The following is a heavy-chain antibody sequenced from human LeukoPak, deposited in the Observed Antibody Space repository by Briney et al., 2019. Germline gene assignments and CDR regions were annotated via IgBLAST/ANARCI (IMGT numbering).Heavy chain of an antibody. CDR1: GYSLITYG. V-gene: IGHV1-18*01. CDR2: ISAYNGNT. Sequence: ASVRVSCKAAGYSLITYGISWVRQAPGQGLEWMGWISAYNGNTNYAQKLQGRVTVTTDTSTNTVYMELRSLRSDDTAVYYCARERKSIYDTLTGYYKSDAFDIWGQGTMVTVSS. D-gene: IGHD3-9*01. CDR3: ARERKSIYDTLTGYYKSDAFDI. J-gene: IGHJ3*02.